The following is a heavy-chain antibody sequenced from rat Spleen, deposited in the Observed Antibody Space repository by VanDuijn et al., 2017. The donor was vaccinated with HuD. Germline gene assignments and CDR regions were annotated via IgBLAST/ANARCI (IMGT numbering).Heavy chain of an antibody. J-gene: IGHJ1*01. Sequence: EVRLVESGGGLVQPGRSLKISCAASGFTFSDYNMAWVRQAPTKGLEWVATISYDGSDTYYRDSVKGRFSISRDDAKSTLYLQMDSLRSEDTATYHCARAGYLRDWYFDFWGPGAMVTVSS. V-gene: IGHV5-17*01. CDR2: ISYDGSDT. CDR3: ARAGYLRDWYFDF. CDR1: GFTFSDYN. D-gene: IGHD2-2*01.